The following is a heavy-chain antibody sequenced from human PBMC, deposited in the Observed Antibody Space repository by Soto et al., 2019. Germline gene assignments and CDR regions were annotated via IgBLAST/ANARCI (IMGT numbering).Heavy chain of an antibody. CDR1: GGSISSYY. Sequence: SETLSLTCTVSGGSISSYYWSWIRQPPGKGLEWIGYIYYSGSTNYNPSLKSRVTISVDTSKNQFSLKLSSVTAADTAVYYCARHADVVVPAYHFDYWGQGTLVTVSS. D-gene: IGHD2-2*01. CDR2: IYYSGST. CDR3: ARHADVVVPAYHFDY. V-gene: IGHV4-59*08. J-gene: IGHJ4*02.